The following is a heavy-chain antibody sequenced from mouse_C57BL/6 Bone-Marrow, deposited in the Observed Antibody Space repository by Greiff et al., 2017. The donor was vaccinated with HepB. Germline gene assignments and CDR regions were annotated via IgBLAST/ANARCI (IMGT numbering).Heavy chain of an antibody. CDR2: IRLKSDNYAT. Sequence: EVMLVESGGGLVQPGGSMKLSCVASGFTFSNYWMNWVRQSPEKGLEWVAQIRLKSDNYATHYAESVKGRFTISRDDSKSSVYLQMNNLRAEDTGIYYCTGPTIVSYFDYWGQGTTLTVSS. J-gene: IGHJ2*01. D-gene: IGHD2-5*01. CDR3: TGPTIVSYFDY. CDR1: GFTFSNYW. V-gene: IGHV6-3*01.